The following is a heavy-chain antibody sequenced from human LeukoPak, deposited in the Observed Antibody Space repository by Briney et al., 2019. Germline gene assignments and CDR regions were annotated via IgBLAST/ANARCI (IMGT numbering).Heavy chain of an antibody. CDR1: GFTFSSYA. V-gene: IGHV3-23*01. D-gene: IGHD2-15*01. CDR2: ISGSGGNT. Sequence: PGGSLRLSCAASGFTFSSYAMSWVRQASGKGLEWVSTISGSGGNTYYADSVKGRFTISRDNSKNTLYLQMNSLRAEDTAVYYCASARYCSGGSCSYYYGMDVWGKGTTVTVSS. J-gene: IGHJ6*04. CDR3: ASARYCSGGSCSYYYGMDV.